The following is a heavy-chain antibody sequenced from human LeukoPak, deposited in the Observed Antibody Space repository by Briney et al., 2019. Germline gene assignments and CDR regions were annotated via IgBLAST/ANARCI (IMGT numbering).Heavy chain of an antibody. V-gene: IGHV3-21*01. CDR2: ISSSSSYI. D-gene: IGHD6-13*01. J-gene: IGHJ3*02. CDR3: ARDRGMLAAAFDI. CDR1: GFTFSSYS. Sequence: PGVSLRLSRAASGFTFSSYSMNWVRQAPGKGLEWVSSISSSSSYIYYADLVKGRFTISRDNAKNSLYLQMNSLRAEDTAVYYCARDRGMLAAAFDIWGQGTMVTVSS.